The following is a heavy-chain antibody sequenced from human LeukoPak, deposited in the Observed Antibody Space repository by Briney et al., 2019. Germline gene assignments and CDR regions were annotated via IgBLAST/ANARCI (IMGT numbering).Heavy chain of an antibody. CDR2: IIPILGIA. Sequence: GASVKVSCKASGGTLSSYAISWVRQAPGQGLEWTGRIIPILGIANYAQKFQGRVTITADKSMSTAYMELSSLRSEDTAVYYCATSPGIGSGWSLFDYWGQGTLVTVSS. J-gene: IGHJ4*02. CDR3: ATSPGIGSGWSLFDY. V-gene: IGHV1-69*04. D-gene: IGHD6-19*01. CDR1: GGTLSSYA.